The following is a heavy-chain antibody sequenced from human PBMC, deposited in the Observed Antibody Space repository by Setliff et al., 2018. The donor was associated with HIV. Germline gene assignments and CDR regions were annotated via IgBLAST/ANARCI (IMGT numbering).Heavy chain of an antibody. J-gene: IGHJ3*02. Sequence: SETLSLTCAVYGGSFSGYYWSWIRQPPGKGLEWIGEINHDRTTNYNPSLKSRVTISVDTSKNQFSLKLSSVTAADTAVYYCARDRIEVLVDGPHDVFDIWGRGTMVTVSS. CDR1: GGSFSGYY. D-gene: IGHD2-2*01. CDR3: ARDRIEVLVDGPHDVFDI. V-gene: IGHV4-34*01. CDR2: INHDRTT.